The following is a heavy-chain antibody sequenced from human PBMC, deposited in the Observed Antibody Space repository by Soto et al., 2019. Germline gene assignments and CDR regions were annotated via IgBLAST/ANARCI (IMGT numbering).Heavy chain of an antibody. CDR3: ARQVIAAAGTGYFQH. D-gene: IGHD6-13*01. V-gene: IGHV4-39*01. CDR1: GGSISSISYY. Sequence: SETLSLTCTVSGGSISSISYYWGWIRQPPGKGLEYIGNIHYTGNTFYNASLKSRVTISVDTSKNQVSLKLRSVTAADTAVYYCARQVIAAAGTGYFQHWGQGAPVTV. CDR2: IHYTGNT. J-gene: IGHJ1*01.